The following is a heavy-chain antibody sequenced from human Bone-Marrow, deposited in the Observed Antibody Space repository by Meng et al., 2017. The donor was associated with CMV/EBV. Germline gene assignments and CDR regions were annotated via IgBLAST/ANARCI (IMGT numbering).Heavy chain of an antibody. CDR3: ARHKTFESVIDLIPDAFAI. Sequence: ASVKVSCKASGYYFASYSISWVRQAPGQGLEWMGRSSAYNGDTNYGQKFQGRVTMTTDTSTNTAYMELRSLRSDDTAVYYCARHKTFESVIDLIPDAFAIWGQGTTVT. CDR1: GYYFASYS. D-gene: IGHD2-21*01. CDR2: SSAYNGDT. J-gene: IGHJ3*02. V-gene: IGHV1-18*01.